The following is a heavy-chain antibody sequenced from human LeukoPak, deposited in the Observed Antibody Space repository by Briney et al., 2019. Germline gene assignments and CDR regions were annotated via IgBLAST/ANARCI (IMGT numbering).Heavy chain of an antibody. CDR2: IYYSGST. J-gene: IGHJ3*02. Sequence: SETLSLTCTVSGGSISRYYWSWIRQPPGKGLEWIGYIYYSGSTNYNPSLKSRVTISVDTSKNQFSLKLSSVTAADTAVYYCASSVEMVTGDAFDIWGQGTMVTVSS. V-gene: IGHV4-59*01. CDR3: ASSVEMVTGDAFDI. D-gene: IGHD5-24*01. CDR1: GGSISRYY.